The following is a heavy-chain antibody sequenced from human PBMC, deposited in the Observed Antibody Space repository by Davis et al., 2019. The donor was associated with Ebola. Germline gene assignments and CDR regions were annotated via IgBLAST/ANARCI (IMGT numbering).Heavy chain of an antibody. CDR1: GDFVSSNSAA. V-gene: IGHV6-1*01. CDR2: TYYRSTWYN. CDR3: ARSSTFGSGWFDY. J-gene: IGHJ4*02. D-gene: IGHD3-16*01. Sequence: SQTLSLTCAISGDFVSSNSAAWNWIRQSPSRGLEWLGRTYYRSTWYNDYAVSVKSRITFNPDTSKNQFSLQLNSVTPEDTAVYYCARSSTFGSGWFDYWGQGTLVTVSS.